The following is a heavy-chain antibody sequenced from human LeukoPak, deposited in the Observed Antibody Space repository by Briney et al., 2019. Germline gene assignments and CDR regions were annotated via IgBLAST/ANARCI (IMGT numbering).Heavy chain of an antibody. CDR2: LGISGDYS. CDR3: ARIFGSGRGDYYYYMDV. D-gene: IGHD3-10*01. J-gene: IGHJ6*03. Sequence: PGGSLRLSCVAYEFILSRYAVSWVRQAPGKGLQWVSSLGISGDYSWYAGSVKGRFTISRDVSKNTLYLQMNSLRAEDTAVYYCARIFGSGRGDYYYYMDVWGKGTTVTVSS. CDR1: EFILSRYA. V-gene: IGHV3-23*01.